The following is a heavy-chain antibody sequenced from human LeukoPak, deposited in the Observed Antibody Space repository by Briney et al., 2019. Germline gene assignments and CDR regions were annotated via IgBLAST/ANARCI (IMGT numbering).Heavy chain of an antibody. J-gene: IGHJ6*02. CDR1: GFSLSTSGMC. Sequence: SGPSLVKPTHTLTLTCTFSGFSLSTSGMCVSSIRQPPGKALEWLALIDWDDDKYYSTSLKTRLTISKDTSKNQVVLTMTNMHPVDTATYYCARINYYYYGMDVWGQGTTVTVSS. V-gene: IGHV2-70*01. CDR3: ARINYYYYGMDV. CDR2: IDWDDDK.